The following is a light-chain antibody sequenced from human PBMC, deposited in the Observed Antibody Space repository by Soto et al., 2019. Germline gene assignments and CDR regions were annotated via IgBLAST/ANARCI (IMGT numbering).Light chain of an antibody. CDR2: ATS. Sequence: EIVMTHSPATLSVSPEERASLSCRASQSVSSNLAWYQQKPGQTPRLLIYATSTRATGIPARFSGSGSATEFTLTISSLQSEDFAVYYCQQYNNWLLTFGGGTKVDIK. CDR3: QQYNNWLLT. V-gene: IGKV3-15*01. J-gene: IGKJ4*01. CDR1: QSVSSN.